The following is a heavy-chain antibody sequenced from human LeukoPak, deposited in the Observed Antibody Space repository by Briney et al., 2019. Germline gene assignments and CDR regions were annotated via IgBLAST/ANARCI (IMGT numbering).Heavy chain of an antibody. CDR3: ARGDILTGYLSRAFDI. J-gene: IGHJ3*02. D-gene: IGHD3-9*01. CDR2: INPNSGGT. CDR1: GYTFTGYY. Sequence: ASVKVSCKASGYTFTGYYMHWVRQAPGQGLEWMGWINPNSGGTNYAQKFQGRVTMTRDTSIRTAYMELSRLRSDDTAVYYCARGDILTGYLSRAFDIWGQGTMVTVSS. V-gene: IGHV1-2*02.